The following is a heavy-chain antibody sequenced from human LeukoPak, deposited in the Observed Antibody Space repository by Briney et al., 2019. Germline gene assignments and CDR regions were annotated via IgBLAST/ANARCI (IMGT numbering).Heavy chain of an antibody. CDR3: ARGGASTISDYYYYYYGMDV. D-gene: IGHD2/OR15-2a*01. CDR1: GGSISSYY. J-gene: IGHJ6*02. V-gene: IGHV4-4*07. Sequence: SETLSLTCTVSGGSISSYYWSWIRQPAGKGLEWIGRIYTSGSTNYNPSLKSRVTMSLDTSKNQFSLKLSSVTAADTAVYYCARGGASTISDYYYYYYGMDVWGQGTTVTVSS. CDR2: IYTSGST.